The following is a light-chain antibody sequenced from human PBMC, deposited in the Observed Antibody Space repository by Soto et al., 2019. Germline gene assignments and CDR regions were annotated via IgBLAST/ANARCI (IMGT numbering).Light chain of an antibody. CDR1: QSVSSY. J-gene: IGKJ1*01. CDR2: GAS. CDR3: QQYGSSST. V-gene: IGKV3-20*01. Sequence: EIVLTQSPATPSLSPGERATLSCRARQSVSSYLAWYQQKPGQAPRLLIDGASSRATGIPDRLSGSGSGTDFTLTISRLEPEDFAVYYCQQYGSSSTFGQGTKVDIK.